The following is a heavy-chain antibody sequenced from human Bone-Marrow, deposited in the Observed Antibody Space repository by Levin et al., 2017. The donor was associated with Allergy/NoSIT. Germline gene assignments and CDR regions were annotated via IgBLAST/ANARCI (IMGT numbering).Heavy chain of an antibody. CDR3: ATGQLYYDSSGYYPWNY. D-gene: IGHD3-22*01. CDR2: ISAYNGNT. Sequence: ASVKVSCKASGYTFTSYGISWVRQAPGQGLEWMGWISAYNGNTNYAQKLQGRVTMTTDTSTSTAYMELRSLRSDDTAVYYCATGQLYYDSSGYYPWNYWGQGTLVTVSS. J-gene: IGHJ4*02. CDR1: GYTFTSYG. V-gene: IGHV1-18*01.